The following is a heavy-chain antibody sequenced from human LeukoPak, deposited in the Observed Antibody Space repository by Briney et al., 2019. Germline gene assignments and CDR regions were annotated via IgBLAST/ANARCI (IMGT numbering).Heavy chain of an antibody. D-gene: IGHD5-18*01. CDR2: MNPKSGAT. J-gene: IGHJ5*02. V-gene: IGHV1-2*02. CDR1: GYRFTGYY. Sequence: ASVKVSCKTSGYRFTGYYLHWVRQAPGQGLEWMGWMNPKSGATDYARKFQGRVTMTRDTSISTAYMELTRLRSDDTAVYYCARGGIQLWLRAPNWFDPWGQGTLVTVSS. CDR3: ARGGIQLWLRAPNWFDP.